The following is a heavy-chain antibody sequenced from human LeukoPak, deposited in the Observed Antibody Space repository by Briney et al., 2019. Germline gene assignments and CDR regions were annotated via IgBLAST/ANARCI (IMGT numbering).Heavy chain of an antibody. CDR2: INSAGSST. J-gene: IGHJ4*02. V-gene: IGHV3-74*01. D-gene: IGHD3-22*01. CDR3: ARVISGYDSSGYRDY. Sequence: QPGGSLKLSCAASGFTFSGSAMHWVRQTPSKGLVWVSRINSAGSSTSYADPVQGRFTISRDNAKNTLYLQMNSLRAEDTAIYYCARVISGYDSSGYRDYWGQGTLVTVSS. CDR1: GFTFSGSA.